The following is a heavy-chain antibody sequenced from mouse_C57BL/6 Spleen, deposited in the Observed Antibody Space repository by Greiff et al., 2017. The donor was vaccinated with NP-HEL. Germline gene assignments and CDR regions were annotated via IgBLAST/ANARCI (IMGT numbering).Heavy chain of an antibody. CDR2: INPSTGGT. V-gene: IGHV1-43*01. CDR1: GYSFTGYY. Sequence: EVQLQQSGPELVKPGASVKISCKASGYSFTGYYMHWVKQSSEKSLEWIGEINPSTGGTSYNQKFKGKATLTVDKSSSTAYMQLKSLTSEDSAVYYCARPLLYYGSSYAMDYWVKEPQSPSPQ. CDR3: ARPLLYYGSSYAMDY. D-gene: IGHD1-1*01. J-gene: IGHJ4*01.